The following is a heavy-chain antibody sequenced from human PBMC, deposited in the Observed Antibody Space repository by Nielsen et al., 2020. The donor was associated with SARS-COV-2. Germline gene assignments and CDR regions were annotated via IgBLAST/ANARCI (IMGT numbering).Heavy chain of an antibody. J-gene: IGHJ6*03. CDR2: TNHIGNN. CDR3: AREGDCKNGICHIRGMDV. CDR1: GDSIVSYY. Sequence: SDTLSLTCTVTGDSIVSYYWNWIRQPRGKGLEWTGLTNHIGNNNYNPSLKSRVTISVDRSKNQFSLMLSSVTAADTAVYYCAREGDCKNGICHIRGMDVWGKGTTVTVSS. D-gene: IGHD2-8*01. V-gene: IGHV4-59*01.